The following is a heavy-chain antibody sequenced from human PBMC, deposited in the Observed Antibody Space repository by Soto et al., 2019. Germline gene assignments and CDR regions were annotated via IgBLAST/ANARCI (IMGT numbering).Heavy chain of an antibody. CDR3: ARTLYSYGPRFDY. Sequence: SETLSLTCAVSGGSISSGGDSWSWIRQPPGKGLEWIGYIYHSGSTYYNPSLKSRVTISVDRSKNQFSLKLSSVTAADTAVYYCARTLYSYGPRFDYWGQGTLVTVS. J-gene: IGHJ4*02. V-gene: IGHV4-30-2*02. CDR2: IYHSGST. CDR1: GGSISSGGDS. D-gene: IGHD5-18*01.